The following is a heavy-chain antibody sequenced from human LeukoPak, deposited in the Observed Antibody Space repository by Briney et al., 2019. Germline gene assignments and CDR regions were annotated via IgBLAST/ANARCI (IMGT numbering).Heavy chain of an antibody. J-gene: IGHJ4*02. CDR2: INSDGSST. CDR1: GFTFSSYW. CDR3: AREEQWLDIDY. D-gene: IGHD6-19*01. V-gene: IGHV3-74*01. Sequence: GGSLRLSCAASGFTFSSYWMHWVRQAPGKGLVWVSRINSDGSSTSYADSVKGRFTISRDNAKNTLYLQMNSLRAEDTAVYYCAREEQWLDIDYWGQGTLVTVSS.